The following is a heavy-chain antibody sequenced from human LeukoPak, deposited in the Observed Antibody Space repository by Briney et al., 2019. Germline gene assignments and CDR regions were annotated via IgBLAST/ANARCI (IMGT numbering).Heavy chain of an antibody. Sequence: GGSLRLSCAASGFIFTTYWMSWVRQAPGKGLEWVAHINIDGNEKFYVDSVRGRFTISRDNAENSLLLQMNSLRAEDTAVYYCASFPGVMTTRYWGQGTLVTVSS. J-gene: IGHJ4*02. V-gene: IGHV3-7*01. CDR2: INIDGNEK. D-gene: IGHD3-16*01. CDR3: ASFPGVMTTRY. CDR1: GFIFTTYW.